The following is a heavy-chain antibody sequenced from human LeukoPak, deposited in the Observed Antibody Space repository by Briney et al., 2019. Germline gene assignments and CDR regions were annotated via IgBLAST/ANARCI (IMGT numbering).Heavy chain of an antibody. CDR3: ARAGNPYTGYSSSWYYYYYMDV. Sequence: PSETLSPTCTVSGGSISSYYWSWIRQPAGKGLEWIGRIYTSGSTNYNPSLKSRVTMSVDTSKNQFSLKLSSVTAADTAVYYCARAGNPYTGYSSSWYYYYYMDVWGKGTTVTVSS. D-gene: IGHD6-13*01. CDR2: IYTSGST. CDR1: GGSISSYY. V-gene: IGHV4-4*07. J-gene: IGHJ6*03.